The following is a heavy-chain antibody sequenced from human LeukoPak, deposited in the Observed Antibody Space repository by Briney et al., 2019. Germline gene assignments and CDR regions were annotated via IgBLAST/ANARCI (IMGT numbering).Heavy chain of an antibody. Sequence: SGTLSLTCAVSGGSISSSNWWSWVRQPPGKGLEWIGEIYHSGSTNYNPSLKSRVTISVDKSKNQFSLKLSSVTAADTAVYYCARRENGGGVVVVAATEYYFDYWGQGTLVTVSS. CDR3: ARRENGGGVVVVAATEYYFDY. CDR1: GGSISSSNW. V-gene: IGHV4-4*02. CDR2: IYHSGST. J-gene: IGHJ4*02. D-gene: IGHD2-15*01.